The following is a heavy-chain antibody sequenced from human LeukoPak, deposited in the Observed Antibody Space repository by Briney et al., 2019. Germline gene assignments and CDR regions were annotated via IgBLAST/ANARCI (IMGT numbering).Heavy chain of an antibody. J-gene: IGHJ6*02. D-gene: IGHD3-10*01. V-gene: IGHV4-59*01. Sequence: PSETLSLTCTVSGGAMSGFFWTWIRQPPGKELEWIGSIYYSGSSTKYNPSLKSRVTVSVDTSKSQFFLKLNSATAADTAVYFCARTSRHYYGSGTNLTPWPAGMDVWGQGTTVTVSS. CDR3: ARTSRHYYGSGTNLTPWPAGMDV. CDR2: IYYSGSST. CDR1: GGAMSGFF.